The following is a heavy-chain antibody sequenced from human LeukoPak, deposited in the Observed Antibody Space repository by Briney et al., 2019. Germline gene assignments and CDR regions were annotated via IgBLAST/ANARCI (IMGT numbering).Heavy chain of an antibody. D-gene: IGHD3-10*01. J-gene: IGHJ4*02. CDR2: ISYDGSNK. Sequence: GGSLRLSCAASGFTFSSYAMHWVRQAPGKGLEWVAVISYDGSNKYYADSVKGRFTISRDNSKNTLYLQMNSLRAEDTAVYYCAKEGAPITMVRGVYFDYWGQGTLVTVSS. V-gene: IGHV3-30*04. CDR1: GFTFSSYA. CDR3: AKEGAPITMVRGVYFDY.